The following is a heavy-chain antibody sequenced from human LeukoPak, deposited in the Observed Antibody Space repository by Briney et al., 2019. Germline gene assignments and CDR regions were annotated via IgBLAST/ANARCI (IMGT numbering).Heavy chain of an antibody. Sequence: SETLSLTCTVSGGSVSSGSYYWSWLRQPPGKGLEWIGNNYYSGSTNYNPSLKSRVTISVATSTNQFSLKLSSVTAADAAVYYCARDGWCGEGDYFDYWGQGTLVTVSS. CDR2: NYYSGST. V-gene: IGHV4-61*01. D-gene: IGHD3-10*01. CDR1: GGSVSSGSYY. CDR3: ARDGWCGEGDYFDY. J-gene: IGHJ4*02.